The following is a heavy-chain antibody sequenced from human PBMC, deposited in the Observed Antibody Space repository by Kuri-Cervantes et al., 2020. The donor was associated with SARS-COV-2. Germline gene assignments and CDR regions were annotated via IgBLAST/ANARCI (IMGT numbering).Heavy chain of an antibody. D-gene: IGHD3-22*01. Sequence: SETLSLTCTVSGGSISSYYWSWIRQPPGKGLEWIGYIYHSGSINYTPSLKSRVTMSLDTSENQFSLKLSSVTAADTAVYYCARGPDYYDNSGYYNWGQGTLVTVSS. J-gene: IGHJ4*02. CDR2: IYHSGSI. CDR3: ARGPDYYDNSGYYN. V-gene: IGHV4-59*01. CDR1: GGSISSYY.